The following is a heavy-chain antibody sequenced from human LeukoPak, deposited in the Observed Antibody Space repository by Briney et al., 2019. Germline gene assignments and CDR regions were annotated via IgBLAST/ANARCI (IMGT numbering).Heavy chain of an antibody. J-gene: IGHJ5*02. CDR1: GGTFSSYA. CDR2: IIPIFGTA. V-gene: IGHV1-69*13. Sequence: SVKVSCKASGGTFSSYAISWVRQAPGQGLEWMGGIIPIFGTANYAQKFQGRVTITADESTSTAYMELSSLGSEDTAVYYCARGSIVLRDWFDPWGQGTLVTVSS. CDR3: ARGSIVLRDWFDP. D-gene: IGHD2-8*01.